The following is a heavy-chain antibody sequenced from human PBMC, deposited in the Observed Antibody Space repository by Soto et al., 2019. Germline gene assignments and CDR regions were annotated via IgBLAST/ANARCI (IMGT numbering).Heavy chain of an antibody. CDR1: GFTFSFYA. V-gene: IGHV3-23*01. Sequence: PGGSLRLSCAASGFTFSFYAMSWVRQAPGKGLEWVSTISGSGGNTYYADSVKGRFTISRGNSKNTLYLQINSLRAEDTAVYYCAKGGVAYNYDVGFDVWGQGTVVTVSS. CDR2: ISGSGGNT. D-gene: IGHD1-1*01. J-gene: IGHJ3*01. CDR3: AKGGVAYNYDVGFDV.